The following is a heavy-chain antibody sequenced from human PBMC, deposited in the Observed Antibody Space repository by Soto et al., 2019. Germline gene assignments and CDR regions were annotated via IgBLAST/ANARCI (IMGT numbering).Heavy chain of an antibody. V-gene: IGHV5-51*01. D-gene: IGHD6-13*01. CDR1: GYSFSNYW. CDR2: LFPGDSDT. J-gene: IGHJ4*02. CDR3: ARRPNLYSGYFDF. Sequence: GESLKISCQTSGYSFSNYWIGWVRQMPGKGLEWMGILFPGDSDTKYSPSFQGHVTISVDKSITTAYLLFTSLKASDTAIYFCARRPNLYSGYFDFWGQETVVIVSS.